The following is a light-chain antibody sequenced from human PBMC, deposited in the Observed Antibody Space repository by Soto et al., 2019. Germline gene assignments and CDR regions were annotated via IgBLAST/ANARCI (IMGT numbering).Light chain of an antibody. V-gene: IGLV2-8*01. CDR1: SSDVGGYDY. J-gene: IGLJ1*01. Sequence: QSVLTQPPSASGSPGQSVTISCTGTSSDVGGYDYVSWYQQHPGKAPKLMIYEVNKRPSGVPDRFSASKSGTTASLTVSWLQAEDEADYYCSSYAGSDNNVFGTGTKLTVL. CDR2: EVN. CDR3: SSYAGSDNNV.